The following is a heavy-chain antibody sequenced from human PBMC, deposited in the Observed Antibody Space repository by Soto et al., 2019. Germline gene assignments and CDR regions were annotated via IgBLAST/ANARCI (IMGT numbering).Heavy chain of an antibody. V-gene: IGHV5-51*01. CDR1: GLSLNTYW. CDR3: ARQGRPYSGSGYYYGMEV. D-gene: IGHD6-6*01. Sequence: GESLKISCNGSGLSLNTYWIGWVRQEPGKGLEWMGSIFPGDSDTRYSPSFQGQVIISADRSISTAYLQWRSLKASDTAIYYCARQGRPYSGSGYYYGMEVWGQGTTVTVSS. CDR2: IFPGDSDT. J-gene: IGHJ6*02.